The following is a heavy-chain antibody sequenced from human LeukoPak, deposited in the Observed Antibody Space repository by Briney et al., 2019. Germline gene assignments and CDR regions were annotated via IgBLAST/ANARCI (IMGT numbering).Heavy chain of an antibody. CDR1: GFTFGRYS. CDR2: ISSSGGTI. CDR3: ARLWGYCSGGSCYSTPY. D-gene: IGHD2-15*01. Sequence: GGSLRLSCAASGFTFGRYSMNWVRQAPGKGVEWVSYISSSGGTIYYADSVKGRFTISRDNAENSLYLQMNSLRDEDTAVYYCARLWGYCSGGSCYSTPYWGQGTLVTVSS. V-gene: IGHV3-48*02. J-gene: IGHJ4*02.